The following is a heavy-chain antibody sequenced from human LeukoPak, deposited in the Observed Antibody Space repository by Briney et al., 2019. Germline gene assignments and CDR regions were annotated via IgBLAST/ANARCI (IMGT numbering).Heavy chain of an antibody. CDR1: GFTLSSHW. J-gene: IGHJ5*02. V-gene: IGHV3-7*01. D-gene: IGHD1-20*01. CDR3: ARDVPLNRYNWNVPNWFVP. Sequence: GGSLRLSCAASGFTLSSHWMRWVRQAPGKGLEWVANIKQDGSEKYYVDSVKGRFTISRDNAKNSLYLQMNSLRAEDTAVYYCARDVPLNRYNWNVPNWFVPWGQGTLVTVSS. CDR2: IKQDGSEK.